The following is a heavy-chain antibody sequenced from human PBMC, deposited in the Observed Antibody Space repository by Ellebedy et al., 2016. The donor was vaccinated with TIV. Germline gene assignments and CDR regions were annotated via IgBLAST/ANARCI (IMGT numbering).Heavy chain of an antibody. J-gene: IGHJ3*01. CDR2: ISYDGRDQ. V-gene: IGHV3-30*03. Sequence: PGGSLRLSCAASGFTFSSYAMHWVRQAPGKGLEWVAVISYDGRDQHYADSVKGRFTISRDNSKNTVYLQMDSLRVEDSAIYYCARDRKQWLVDASDVWGQGTMVTVSS. CDR1: GFTFSSYA. D-gene: IGHD6-19*01. CDR3: ARDRKQWLVDASDV.